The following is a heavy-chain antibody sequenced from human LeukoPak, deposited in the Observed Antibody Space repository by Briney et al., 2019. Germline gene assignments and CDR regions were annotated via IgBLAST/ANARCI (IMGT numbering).Heavy chain of an antibody. Sequence: GGSLRLSCAASGVTFNTYWMTWVRQAPGKGLEWVANIKQDGSEKYYVDSVEGRFTISRDNAKNSLYLQMNSLRAEDTAVYYCARVVYYGSGSYLVYYFDYWGQGTLVTVSS. CDR1: GVTFNTYW. V-gene: IGHV3-7*01. D-gene: IGHD3-10*01. CDR2: IKQDGSEK. J-gene: IGHJ4*02. CDR3: ARVVYYGSGSYLVYYFDY.